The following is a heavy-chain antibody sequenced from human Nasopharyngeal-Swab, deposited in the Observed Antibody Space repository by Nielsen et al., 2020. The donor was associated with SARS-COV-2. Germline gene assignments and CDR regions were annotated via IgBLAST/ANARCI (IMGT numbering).Heavy chain of an antibody. CDR2: IWYDGSNK. CDR3: ARDFAFSDSSGYYHF. CDR1: GFTFGNYG. J-gene: IGHJ4*02. Sequence: GGSLRLSCAASGFTFGNYGMHWVRQAPGKGLEWVAVIWYDGSNKYYADSVKGRFTISRDNSKNTLYLQMNSLRAEDTAVYYCARDFAFSDSSGYYHFWGQGTLVTVSS. V-gene: IGHV3-33*01. D-gene: IGHD3-22*01.